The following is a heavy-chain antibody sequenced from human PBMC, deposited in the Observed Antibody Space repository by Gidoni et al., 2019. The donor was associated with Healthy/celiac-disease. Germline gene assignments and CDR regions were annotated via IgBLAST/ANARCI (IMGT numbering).Heavy chain of an antibody. J-gene: IGHJ5*02. D-gene: IGHD6-13*01. CDR1: RDSVSSHRAS. Sequence: QLQLQRSGPGVGKPSQTLSLTCAISRDSVSSHRASWHLIRQSPSRVLAWRGRTYYRTKWDKDYAVTVKRRITINPDTFKNQRSLQLNSVTPEDTAVYYCARDRSYSSSLVRPPNRFDPWGQGTLVTVSS. CDR2: TYYRTKWDK. CDR3: ARDRSYSSSLVRPPNRFDP. V-gene: IGHV6-1*01.